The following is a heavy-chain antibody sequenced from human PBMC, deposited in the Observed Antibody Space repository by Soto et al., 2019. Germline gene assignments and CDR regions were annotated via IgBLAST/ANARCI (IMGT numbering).Heavy chain of an antibody. D-gene: IGHD2-2*01. V-gene: IGHV3-21*01. CDR1: GFTFSSYS. Sequence: GSLRLSCAASGFTFSSYSMNWVRQAPGKGLEWVSSISSSSSYIYYADSVKGRFTISRDNAKNSLYLQMNSLGAEDTAVYYCARDSGGRDIVVVPALDPWGQGTLVTVSS. CDR2: ISSSSSYI. J-gene: IGHJ5*02. CDR3: ARDSGGRDIVVVPALDP.